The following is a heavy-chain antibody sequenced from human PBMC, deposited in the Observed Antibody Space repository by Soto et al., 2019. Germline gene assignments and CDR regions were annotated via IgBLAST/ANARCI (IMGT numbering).Heavy chain of an antibody. J-gene: IGHJ4*02. D-gene: IGHD4-17*01. V-gene: IGHV1-69*13. CDR2: IIPIFGTA. CDR1: GGTFSSYA. CDR3: ARELLGGYGGKSDY. Sequence: RASVKVSCKASGGTFSSYAISWVRQAPGQGLEWMGGIIPIFGTANYAQKFQGRVTITADESTSTAYMELSSLRSEDTAVYYCARELLGGYGGKSDYWGQGTLVTVSS.